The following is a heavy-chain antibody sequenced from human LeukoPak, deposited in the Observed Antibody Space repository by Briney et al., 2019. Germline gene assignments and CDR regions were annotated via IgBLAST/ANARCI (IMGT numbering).Heavy chain of an antibody. J-gene: IGHJ4*02. V-gene: IGHV3-30*18. CDR1: GFTFSHYG. CDR2: ISYDGSNK. D-gene: IGHD1-26*01. Sequence: GRSLRLSSAPSGFTFSHYGMHWVRQAPGKGLEWVAVISYDGSNKNHADSVKGRFTISRANSKTTLYLQMNSLRVEDTAVYYCAKDQRGIYSGSYGGFGNWGQGTLVTVSS. CDR3: AKDQRGIYSGSYGGFGN.